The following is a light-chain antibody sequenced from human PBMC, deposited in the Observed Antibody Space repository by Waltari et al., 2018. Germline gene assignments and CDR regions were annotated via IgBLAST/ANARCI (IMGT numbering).Light chain of an antibody. CDR2: GAS. V-gene: IGKV1-6*02. CDR3: LQEYTYPLT. Sequence: AIQMTQSPYSLSASVGDRVTLTRRASQGIENELGWYQQKPGRAPKVLIYGASILHSGGPTRFRGGGSGTDFTLTISGLQPEDSATYFCLQEYTYPLTCGGGTKVEIK. CDR1: QGIENE. J-gene: IGKJ4*01.